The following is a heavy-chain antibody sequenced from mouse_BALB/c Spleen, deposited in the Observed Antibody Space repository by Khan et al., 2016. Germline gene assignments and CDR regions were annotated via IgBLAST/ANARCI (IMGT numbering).Heavy chain of an antibody. Sequence: EVKLLESGGGLVQPGGSLKLSCAASGFDFSSYWMSWVRQAPGQGLEWIGEINPDSSTINYTPSLKDKFIISRDNANNTLYLQMSKLRSEDTVLYYCARAWYYGYLVNWGQGTLVTVSA. CDR1: GFDFSSYW. CDR2: INPDSSTI. V-gene: IGHV4-1*02. J-gene: IGHJ3*01. D-gene: IGHD1-1*01. CDR3: ARAWYYGYLVN.